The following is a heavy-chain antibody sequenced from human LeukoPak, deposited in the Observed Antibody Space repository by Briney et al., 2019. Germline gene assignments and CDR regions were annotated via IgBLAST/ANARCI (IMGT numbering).Heavy chain of an antibody. CDR2: ITYSGST. J-gene: IGHJ5*02. Sequence: SETLSLTCTVSGGSISTNYWNWIRHPPGKGLEWIAYITYSGSTNYNPSLESRVTISLDTSKNQFSLKVYSVTTADTALYYCARGYRSYESWGQGTLVTVSS. D-gene: IGHD5-18*01. CDR1: GGSISTNY. V-gene: IGHV4-59*01. CDR3: ARGYRSYES.